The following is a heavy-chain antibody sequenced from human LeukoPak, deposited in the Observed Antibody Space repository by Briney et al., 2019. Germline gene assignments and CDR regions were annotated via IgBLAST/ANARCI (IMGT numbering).Heavy chain of an antibody. CDR3: ARAPVDDYSNQLRIGPQYYYMDV. Sequence: SETLSLTCTVSGGSISSYYWSWIRQPPGKGLEWIGYIYYSGSTSYNPSLKSRVTISVDTSKNQFSLKLSSVTAADTAVYYCARAPVDDYSNQLRIGPQYYYMDVWGKGTTVTVSS. CDR1: GGSISSYY. CDR2: IYYSGST. V-gene: IGHV4-59*01. D-gene: IGHD4-11*01. J-gene: IGHJ6*03.